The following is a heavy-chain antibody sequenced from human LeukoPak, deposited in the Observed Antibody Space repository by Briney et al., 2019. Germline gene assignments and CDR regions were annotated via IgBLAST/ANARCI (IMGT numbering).Heavy chain of an antibody. V-gene: IGHV3-33*01. CDR1: GFTFSSYG. CDR2: IWYDGSNK. CDR3: ARASRSNYDFWSGYYTAPYYYGMDV. Sequence: GRSLRLSCGASGFTFSSYGMHWVRQAPGKGLEWVAVIWYDGSNKYYADSVKGRFTISRDNSKNTLYLQMNSLRAEDTAVYYCARASRSNYDFWSGYYTAPYYYGMDVWGQGTTVTVSS. J-gene: IGHJ6*02. D-gene: IGHD3-3*01.